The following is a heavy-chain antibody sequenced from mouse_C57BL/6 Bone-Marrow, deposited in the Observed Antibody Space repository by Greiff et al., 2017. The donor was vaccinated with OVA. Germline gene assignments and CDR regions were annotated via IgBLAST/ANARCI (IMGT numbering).Heavy chain of an antibody. Sequence: VQLQQSGAELVRPGSSVKLSCKASGYTFTSYWMDWVKQRPGQGLEWIGNIYPSDSETHYNQKFKDKATLTVDKSSSTAYMQLSSLTSEDSAVYYCARGDYYGSSWYFDVWGTGTTVTVSS. J-gene: IGHJ1*03. CDR1: GYTFTSYW. V-gene: IGHV1-61*01. D-gene: IGHD1-1*01. CDR2: IYPSDSET. CDR3: ARGDYYGSSWYFDV.